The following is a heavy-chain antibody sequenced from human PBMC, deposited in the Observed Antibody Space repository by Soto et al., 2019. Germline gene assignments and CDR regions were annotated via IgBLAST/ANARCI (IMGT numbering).Heavy chain of an antibody. J-gene: IGHJ4*02. CDR3: ARQLGSPSAGDFDY. V-gene: IGHV3-30-3*01. CDR2: ISCDGSTK. CDR1: GFTFSSYA. D-gene: IGHD3-3*02. Sequence: PGGSLRLSCAASGFTFSSYAMHWVRQAPGKGLEWVADISCDGSTKYYADSVKGRFTISRDNSKSSLYLQMKSLRDEDTAVYYCARQLGSPSAGDFDYWGQGTLVTVSS.